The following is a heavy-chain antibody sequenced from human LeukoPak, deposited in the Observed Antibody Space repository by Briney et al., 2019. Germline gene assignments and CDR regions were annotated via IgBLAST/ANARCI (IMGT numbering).Heavy chain of an antibody. D-gene: IGHD3-3*01. Sequence: PGGSLRLSCAASGFTFSSYNMNWVRQAPGKGLEWISYISSGSSTIYYADSVKGRFTISRDNAKNSLYLQMNSLRAEDTAVYYCMRVGSGLRGAGGYWGQGSLVTVCS. V-gene: IGHV3-48*04. CDR1: GFTFSSYN. J-gene: IGHJ4*02. CDR2: ISSGSSTI. CDR3: MRVGSGLRGAGGY.